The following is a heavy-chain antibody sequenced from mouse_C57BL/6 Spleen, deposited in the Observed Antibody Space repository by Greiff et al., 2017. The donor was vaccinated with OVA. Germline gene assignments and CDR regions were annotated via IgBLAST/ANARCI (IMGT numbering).Heavy chain of an antibody. J-gene: IGHJ1*03. CDR3: ARRTVVAHWYFDV. V-gene: IGHV1-72*01. CDR2: IDPNSGGT. Sequence: PGRGLEWLGRIDPNSGGTKYNEKFKSKATLTVDKPSSTAYMQLSSLTSEDSAVYYCARRTVVAHWYFDVWGTGTTVTVSS. D-gene: IGHD1-1*01.